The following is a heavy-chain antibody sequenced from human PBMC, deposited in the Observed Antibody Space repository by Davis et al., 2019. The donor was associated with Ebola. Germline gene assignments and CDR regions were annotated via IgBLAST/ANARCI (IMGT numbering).Heavy chain of an antibody. Sequence: SETLSLTCAVYGGSFSGYYWSWIRQPPWKGLEWIGEINHSGSTNYNPSLKSRVTISVDTSKNQFSLKLSSVTAADTAVYYCARSITIFGFDPWGQGTLVTVSS. CDR1: GGSFSGYY. CDR2: INHSGST. J-gene: IGHJ5*02. CDR3: ARSITIFGFDP. V-gene: IGHV4-34*01. D-gene: IGHD3-3*01.